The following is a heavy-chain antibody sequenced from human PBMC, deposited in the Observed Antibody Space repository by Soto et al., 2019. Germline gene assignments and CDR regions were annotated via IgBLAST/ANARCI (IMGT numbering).Heavy chain of an antibody. V-gene: IGHV1-69*08. D-gene: IGHD3-3*01. CDR3: ARDRITTRGDAFDL. CDR2: IIPLPDIT. CDR1: GGTFSTYI. J-gene: IGHJ3*01. Sequence: QVQLVQSGAEVRKPGSSVKVSCKAPGGTFSTYIISWVRQAPGQGLEWMGRIIPLPDITNYAQKFQGRVTVTADRSTSTAYMELTSLQSEDTAVYYCARDRITTRGDAFDLWGQGTMVTVSS.